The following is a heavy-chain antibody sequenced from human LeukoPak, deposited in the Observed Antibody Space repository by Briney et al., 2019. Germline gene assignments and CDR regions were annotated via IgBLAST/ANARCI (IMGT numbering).Heavy chain of an antibody. D-gene: IGHD2-21*02. V-gene: IGHV3-21*01. CDR1: GFTFSSCS. CDR2: VSSSSSYI. Sequence: GGSLRLSCVASGFTFSSCSMNWVRQAPGKGLEWVSSVSSSSSYIYYAASVRGRFNISRDNAKNSLYLQMNSLRAEDTAVYYCARENGDRDAFDIWGKGTMVTVSS. CDR3: ARENGDRDAFDI. J-gene: IGHJ3*02.